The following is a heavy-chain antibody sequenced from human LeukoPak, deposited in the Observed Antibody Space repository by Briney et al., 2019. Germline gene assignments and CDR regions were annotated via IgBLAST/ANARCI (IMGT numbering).Heavy chain of an antibody. D-gene: IGHD3-10*01. Sequence: SGTLPLTCAVYGWSFSGYCWSWIRQPPGKGLEWIGVISQSGGTNYNPSLKSRVTIPVDTSKNQFSLKLSSVTAADTAVYYCARGRRYYGSGSRRRNWFDPWRQGTLVTVSS. CDR3: ARGRRYYGSGSRRRNWFDP. V-gene: IGHV4-34*01. CDR2: ISQSGGT. J-gene: IGHJ5*02. CDR1: GWSFSGYC.